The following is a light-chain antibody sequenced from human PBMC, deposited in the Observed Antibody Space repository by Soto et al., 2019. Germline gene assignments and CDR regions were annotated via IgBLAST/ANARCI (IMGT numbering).Light chain of an antibody. CDR3: QQPYT. V-gene: IGKV3-11*01. J-gene: IGKJ2*01. CDR1: QRGSSY. CDR2: DAS. Sequence: EIVLTQSPATLSLSPGERATLSCRASQRGSSYLAWYQQKPGQAPRFLIYDASTRATGIPARFSGSGSGTDLTLTISSLEPEDFAVYYCQQPYTFGQWTKREIK.